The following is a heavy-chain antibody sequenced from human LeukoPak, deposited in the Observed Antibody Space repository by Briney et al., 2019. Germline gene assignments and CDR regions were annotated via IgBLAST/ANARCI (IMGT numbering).Heavy chain of an antibody. J-gene: IGHJ4*02. CDR3: ATVDLLGELSPFDY. Sequence: GGSLRLSCAASGFTFSSYAMSWVRQAPGKGLEWVPAISGSGGSTYYADSVKGRFTISRDNSKNTLYLQMNSLRAEDTAVYYCATVDLLGELSPFDYWGQGTLVTVSS. V-gene: IGHV3-23*01. CDR1: GFTFSSYA. D-gene: IGHD3-16*02. CDR2: ISGSGGST.